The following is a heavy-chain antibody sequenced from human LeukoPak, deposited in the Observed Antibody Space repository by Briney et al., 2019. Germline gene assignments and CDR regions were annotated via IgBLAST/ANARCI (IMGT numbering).Heavy chain of an antibody. CDR2: IYYSGST. J-gene: IGHJ4*02. V-gene: IGHV4-39*07. Sequence: MPSETLSLTCTVSGGSISSSSYYWGWIRQPPGNGLEWIGSIYYSGSTYYNPSLKSRVTISVDTSKNQFSLKLSSVTAADTAVYYCARDRGDYYDSRYFDYWGQGTLVTVSS. CDR1: GGSISSSSYY. CDR3: ARDRGDYYDSRYFDY. D-gene: IGHD3-22*01.